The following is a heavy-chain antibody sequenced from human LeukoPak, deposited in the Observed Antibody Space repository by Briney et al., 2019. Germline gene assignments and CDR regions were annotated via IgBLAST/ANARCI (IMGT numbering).Heavy chain of an antibody. CDR2: FYESGST. Sequence: PSETLSLTCTVSGYSISSGYYWGWIRQPPGKGLEWIGTFYESGSTYYNPSLESRVTISVDTSKNQFSLKLSSVTAADTAVYYCARENQIAAAGTTDFDYWGQGTLVTVSS. D-gene: IGHD6-13*01. CDR1: GYSISSGYY. V-gene: IGHV4-38-2*02. J-gene: IGHJ4*02. CDR3: ARENQIAAAGTTDFDY.